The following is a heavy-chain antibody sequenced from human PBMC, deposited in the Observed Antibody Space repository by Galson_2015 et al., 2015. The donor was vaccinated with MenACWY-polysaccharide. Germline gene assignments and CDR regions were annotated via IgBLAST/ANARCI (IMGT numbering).Heavy chain of an antibody. CDR3: ARKDHGTGSMDV. D-gene: IGHD3-10*01. CDR1: GSLFPSFA. V-gene: IGHV5-51*01. J-gene: IGHJ6*02. Sequence: QSGAEVKKPGESLQISCKASGSLFPSFAIGWVRQMPGKGLEWLGIIYPSDSDVKYNPSFQGQVTFSADRSTNTAYLQWSSLKASDSAMYYCARKDHGTGSMDVWGQGTTVTVSS. CDR2: IYPSDSDV.